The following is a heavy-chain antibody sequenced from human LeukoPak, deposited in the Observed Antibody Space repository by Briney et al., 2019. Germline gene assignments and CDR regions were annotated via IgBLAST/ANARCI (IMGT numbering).Heavy chain of an antibody. V-gene: IGHV1-2*02. CDR2: INPNSGGT. D-gene: IGHD5-24*01. J-gene: IGHJ5*02. Sequence: ASVKVSCKTSGYTLTGYFIHWVRQAPGQGLEWMGWINPNSGGTNYAQKFQGRLTMTWDTSISTGYMDLTWLKSDDTAVYYCASEGDGNNLYSYFDPRGQGTLVTVSS. CDR3: ASEGDGNNLYSYFDP. CDR1: GYTLTGYF.